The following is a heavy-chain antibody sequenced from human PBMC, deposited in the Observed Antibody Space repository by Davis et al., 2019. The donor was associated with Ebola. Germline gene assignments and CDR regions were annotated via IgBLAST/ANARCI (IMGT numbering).Heavy chain of an antibody. D-gene: IGHD2/OR15-2a*01. Sequence: GESLKISCAASGFNFSSYTMNWVRQAPGKGLEWVSSISVSSGYIYYEDSVKGRFTISRDNAKNSLYLQMNSLSAEDTAVYYCTRGRHSEPTYDDYWGQGTLVTVSS. CDR1: GFNFSSYT. CDR2: ISVSSGYI. CDR3: TRGRHSEPTYDDY. J-gene: IGHJ4*02. V-gene: IGHV3-21*01.